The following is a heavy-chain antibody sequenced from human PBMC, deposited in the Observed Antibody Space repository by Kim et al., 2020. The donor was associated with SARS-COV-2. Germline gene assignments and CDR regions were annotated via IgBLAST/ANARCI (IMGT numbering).Heavy chain of an antibody. CDR2: IYYSGST. D-gene: IGHD3-22*01. CDR3: ARFVRGTDYYDSSGYYFDY. CDR1: GGSISSGGYY. V-gene: IGHV4-31*03. J-gene: IGHJ4*02. Sequence: SETLSLTCTVSGGSISSGGYYWSWIRQHPGKGLEWIGYIYYSGSTYYNPSLKSRVTISVDTSKNQFSLKLSSVTAADTAVYYCARFVRGTDYYDSSGYYFDYWGQGTLVTVSS.